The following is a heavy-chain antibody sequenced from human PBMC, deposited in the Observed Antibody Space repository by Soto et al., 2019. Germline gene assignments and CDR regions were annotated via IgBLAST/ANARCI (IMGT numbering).Heavy chain of an antibody. J-gene: IGHJ6*02. Sequence: QLQLQESGPGLVKPSETLSLTCTVSGGSISSSSYYWGWIRQPPGKGLEWIGSIYYSGSTYYNPSLTIRDTTSVDTSKNKFSLKLRSVPAADTAVYYCARHAYYDILTGTTPHHYYYYGMDVWGQGTTVTVSS. CDR1: GGSISSSSYY. V-gene: IGHV4-39*01. CDR2: IYYSGST. D-gene: IGHD3-9*01. CDR3: ARHAYYDILTGTTPHHYYYYGMDV.